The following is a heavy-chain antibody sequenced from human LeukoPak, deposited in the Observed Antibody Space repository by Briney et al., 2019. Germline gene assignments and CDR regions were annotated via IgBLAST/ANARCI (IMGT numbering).Heavy chain of an antibody. J-gene: IGHJ6*03. CDR2: ISSSGSTI. CDR3: ARSSIAARPFYMDV. V-gene: IGHV3-11*04. Sequence: GGYLRCSCAASGFTFSDFYMSWIRQAPGKEREWVLYISSSGSTIYYADSVKGRFTISRDNAKNSLYLQMNSLRAEDTAVYYCARSSIAARPFYMDVWGKGTTVTVSS. D-gene: IGHD6-6*01. CDR1: GFTFSDFY.